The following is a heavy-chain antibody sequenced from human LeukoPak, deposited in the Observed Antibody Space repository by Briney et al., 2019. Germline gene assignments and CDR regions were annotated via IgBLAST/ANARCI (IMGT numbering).Heavy chain of an antibody. Sequence: GGSLRLSCAASGFIFSTYWMTWVRQAPGKGLEWVATIKYDGNEKYYVDSVRGRFTISRGNAKNSLYLQMNSLTAEDTAVYYCVRESYSRGDFNWGQGTLVSVSS. V-gene: IGHV3-7*01. D-gene: IGHD2-21*01. J-gene: IGHJ4*02. CDR1: GFIFSTYW. CDR3: VRESYSRGDFN. CDR2: IKYDGNEK.